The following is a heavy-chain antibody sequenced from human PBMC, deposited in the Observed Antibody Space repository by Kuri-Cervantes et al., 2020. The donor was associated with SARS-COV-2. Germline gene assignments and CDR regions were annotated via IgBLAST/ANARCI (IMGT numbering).Heavy chain of an antibody. CDR3: ARVRGVVPAAMADC. V-gene: IGHV1-46*01. D-gene: IGHD2-2*01. CDR2: INPSGGST. J-gene: IGHJ4*02. Sequence: ASVKVSCKASGYTFTSYYMHWVRQAPGQGLEWMGIINPSGGSTSYAQKFQGRVTMTRDKSISTAYLQWSSLKASDTAMYYCARVRGVVPAAMADCWGQGTLVTVSS. CDR1: GYTFTSYY.